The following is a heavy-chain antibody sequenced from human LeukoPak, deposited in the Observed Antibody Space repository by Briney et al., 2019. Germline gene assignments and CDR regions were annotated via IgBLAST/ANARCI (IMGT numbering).Heavy chain of an antibody. V-gene: IGHV4-30-2*01. CDR1: GGSISSGGYS. CDR3: ARALLRGVGSDYYYGMDV. CDR2: IYHSGST. J-gene: IGHJ6*02. Sequence: SQTLSLTCAVSGGSISSGGYSWSWIRQPPGKCLEWIGYIYHSGSTYYTPSLKSRVTISVDRSKNQFSLKLRYVTAAETAVSYCARALLRGVGSDYYYGMDVWVQGTTVTVSS. D-gene: IGHD3-10*01.